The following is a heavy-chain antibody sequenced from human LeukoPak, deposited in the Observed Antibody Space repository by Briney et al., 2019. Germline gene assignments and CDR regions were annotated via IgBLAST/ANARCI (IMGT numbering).Heavy chain of an antibody. J-gene: IGHJ4*02. CDR3: ARAGIAAPRALDY. CDR2: IYHSGST. CDR1: GGSISSSSYY. Sequence: SETLSLTCTVSGGSISSSSYYWGWIRQPPGKGLEWIGSIYHSGSTYYNPSLKSRVTISVDTSKNQFSLKLSSVTAADTAVYYCARAGIAAPRALDYWGQGTLVTVSS. D-gene: IGHD6-13*01. V-gene: IGHV4-39*07.